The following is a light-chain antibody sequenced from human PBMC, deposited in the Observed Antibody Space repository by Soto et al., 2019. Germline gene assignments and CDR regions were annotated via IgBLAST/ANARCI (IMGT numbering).Light chain of an antibody. CDR2: KAS. J-gene: IGKJ1*01. CDR3: QQYNSQWT. CDR1: QSISSW. Sequence: QSPSTLSASVGDRVTITCRASQSISSWLAWYQQKPGRAPKLLIYKASSLESGVPSRFSGSGSGTEFTLTISSLQPDDFATYYCQQYNSQWTFGQGTKVDIK. V-gene: IGKV1-5*03.